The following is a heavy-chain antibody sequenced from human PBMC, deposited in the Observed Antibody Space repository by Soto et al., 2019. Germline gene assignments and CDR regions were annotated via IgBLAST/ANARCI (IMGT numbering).Heavy chain of an antibody. CDR1: GYTFTIYA. V-gene: IGHV1-3*01. D-gene: IGHD3-3*01. J-gene: IGHJ6*02. CDR3: ARVPYDFWSGYFGGMDV. CDR2: INAGNGNS. Sequence: ASVKVSCKASGYTFTIYAMHWVHQAPGQSLEWTGWINAGNGNSKYSQKFQGRVTITRDTSASTAYMELSSLRSEETAVYYCARVPYDFWSGYFGGMDVWGQGTTVTVSS.